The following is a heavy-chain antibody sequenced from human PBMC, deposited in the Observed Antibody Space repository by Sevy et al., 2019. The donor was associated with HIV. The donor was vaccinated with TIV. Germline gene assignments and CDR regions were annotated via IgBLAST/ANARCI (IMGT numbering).Heavy chain of an antibody. Sequence: ASVKVSCKASGGTFSGYAISWVRQAPGQGLEWMGGIIPIFGTANYAQKFQGRVTITADKSTSTAYMELSSLRSEDTAVYYCARAPGTYYDSSGYPFDYWGQGTLVTVSS. J-gene: IGHJ4*02. CDR1: GGTFSGYA. CDR2: IIPIFGTA. CDR3: ARAPGTYYDSSGYPFDY. V-gene: IGHV1-69*06. D-gene: IGHD3-22*01.